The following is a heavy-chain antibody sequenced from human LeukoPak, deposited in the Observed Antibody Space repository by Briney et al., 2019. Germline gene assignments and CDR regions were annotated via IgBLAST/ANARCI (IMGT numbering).Heavy chain of an antibody. Sequence: SETLSLTCTVSGYSISSGYYWGWIRQPPGKGLEWIGSIYHSGSTYYNPSLKSRVTISVDTSKNQFSLKLSSVTAADTAVYYCARAPLSYYYVFDYWGQGTLVTVSS. D-gene: IGHD3-10*02. J-gene: IGHJ4*02. V-gene: IGHV4-38-2*02. CDR1: GYSISSGYY. CDR2: IYHSGST. CDR3: ARAPLSYYYVFDY.